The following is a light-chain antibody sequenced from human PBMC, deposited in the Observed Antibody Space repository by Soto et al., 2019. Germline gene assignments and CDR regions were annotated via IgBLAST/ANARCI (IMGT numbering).Light chain of an antibody. Sequence: QPVLTQPASVSGSPGQSITISCTGTSSDVGNYNYVSWYQQRPGKAPTLMIYDVSNRPSGVSNRFSASKSGNTASLTISGLQAEDEDDYYCSSYTSTSSLVFGGGTKLTVL. CDR1: SSDVGNYNY. CDR2: DVS. CDR3: SSYTSTSSLV. V-gene: IGLV2-14*01. J-gene: IGLJ2*01.